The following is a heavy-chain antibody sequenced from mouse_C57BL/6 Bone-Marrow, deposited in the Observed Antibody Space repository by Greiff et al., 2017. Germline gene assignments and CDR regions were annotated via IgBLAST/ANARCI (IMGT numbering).Heavy chain of an antibody. Sequence: EVQLLQSGGDLVKPGGSLKLSCAASGFTFSSYCMSWVRQTPDQSLEWVATISSGGSYTYYPDSVKGRFTISRDTAKNTLYLQMSSLKSEDTAMYYSARVCYYLDYWGQGTTLTVSS. V-gene: IGHV5-6*01. J-gene: IGHJ2*01. CDR1: GFTFSSYC. CDR2: ISSGGSYT. CDR3: ARVCYYLDY.